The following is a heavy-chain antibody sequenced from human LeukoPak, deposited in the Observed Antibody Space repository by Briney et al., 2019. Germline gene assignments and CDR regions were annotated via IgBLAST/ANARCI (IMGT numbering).Heavy chain of an antibody. CDR1: GYTLTELS. V-gene: IGHV1-24*01. CDR2: FDPEDGET. J-gene: IGHJ3*02. CDR3: ATDRLRVAAGGDAFDI. D-gene: IGHD5/OR15-5a*01. Sequence: ASVKVSCKVSGYTLTELSMHWVGQAPGKGLEWMGGFDPEDGETIYAQKFQGRVTMTEDTSTDTAYMELSSLRSEDTAVYYCATDRLRVAAGGDAFDIWGQGTMVTVSS.